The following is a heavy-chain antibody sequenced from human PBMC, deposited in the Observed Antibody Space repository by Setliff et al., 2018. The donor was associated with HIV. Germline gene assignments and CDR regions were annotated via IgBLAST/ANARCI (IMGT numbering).Heavy chain of an antibody. D-gene: IGHD5-18*01. CDR1: GYRFTGFA. V-gene: IGHV1-3*01. Sequence: ASVKVSCKASGYRFTGFAIHWVRQAPGQRFEWMGWINAGTGNTKYSQKFQGRVTISRDIHANTAYMELSSLRSEDTAIYYCARSLREYSYGSPDYWGPGTLVTVSS. J-gene: IGHJ4*02. CDR2: INAGTGNT. CDR3: ARSLREYSYGSPDY.